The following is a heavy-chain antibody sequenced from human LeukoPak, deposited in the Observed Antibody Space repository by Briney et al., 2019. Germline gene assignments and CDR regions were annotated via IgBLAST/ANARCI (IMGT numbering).Heavy chain of an antibody. D-gene: IGHD3-9*01. J-gene: IGHJ4*02. CDR1: GFTFSSYA. V-gene: IGHV3-30*04. Sequence: GGSLRLSCAASGFTFSSYAMHWVRRAPGKGLEWVAVISYDGSNKYYADSVKGRFTISRDNSKNTLYLQMNSLRAEDTAVYYCAREYYDILTGYNVRKYFDYWGQGTLVTVSS. CDR2: ISYDGSNK. CDR3: AREYYDILTGYNVRKYFDY.